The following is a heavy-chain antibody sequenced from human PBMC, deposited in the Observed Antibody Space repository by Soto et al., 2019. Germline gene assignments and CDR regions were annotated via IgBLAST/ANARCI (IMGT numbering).Heavy chain of an antibody. CDR1: GFSFSDFS. Sequence: EVQLVESGGGKVQPGGSLRLSCAGSGFSFSDFSMNWVRQAPGKGLEWISYINRDSSVIMYEDSLRGRVTISRDNAKNTLFLQINRLRVEDTAVYYCARDCAGTCWFAYWGPGIPVTVSS. CDR3: ARDCAGTCWFAY. CDR2: INRDSSVI. V-gene: IGHV3-48*01. D-gene: IGHD2-15*01. J-gene: IGHJ4*02.